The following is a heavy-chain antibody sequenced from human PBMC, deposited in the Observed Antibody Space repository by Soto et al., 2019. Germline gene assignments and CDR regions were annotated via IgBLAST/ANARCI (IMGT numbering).Heavy chain of an antibody. V-gene: IGHV3-30-3*01. J-gene: IGHJ6*02. CDR1: GFTFSSYA. Sequence: PGGSLRLSCAASGFTFSSYAMHWVRQAPGKGLEWVAVISYDGSNKYYADSVKGRFTISRDNSKNTLYLQMNSLRAEDTAVYYCARDPTYSSSKYYYYGMDVWGQGTTVTVSS. D-gene: IGHD6-6*01. CDR2: ISYDGSNK. CDR3: ARDPTYSSSKYYYYGMDV.